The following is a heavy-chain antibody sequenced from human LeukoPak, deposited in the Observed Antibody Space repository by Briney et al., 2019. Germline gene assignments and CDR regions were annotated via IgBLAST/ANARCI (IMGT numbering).Heavy chain of an antibody. CDR3: ARRRGSGSYYRRYYFDY. Sequence: SETLSLTCAVYGGSFSGYYWSWIRQPPGKGLEWIGEINHSGSTNYNPSLKSRVTISVDTSKNQFSLKLSSVTAADTAVYYCARRRGSGSYYRRYYFDYWGQGTLVTVSS. CDR1: GGSFSGYY. V-gene: IGHV4-34*01. J-gene: IGHJ4*02. D-gene: IGHD3-10*01. CDR2: INHSGST.